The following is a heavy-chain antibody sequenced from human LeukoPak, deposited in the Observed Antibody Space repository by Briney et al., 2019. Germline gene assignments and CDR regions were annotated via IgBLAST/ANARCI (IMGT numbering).Heavy chain of an antibody. CDR2: IKQDGSEK. D-gene: IGHD2-2*01. CDR3: ASAIYCSSTSCHPWFDP. Sequence: SGGSLRLSCAASGFTFSSYWMSWVRQAPGKGLEWVANIKQDGSEKYYVDSVKGRFTISRDNAKNSLYLQMNSLRAEGTAVYYCASAIYCSSTSCHPWFDPWGQGTLVTVSS. CDR1: GFTFSSYW. V-gene: IGHV3-7*01. J-gene: IGHJ5*02.